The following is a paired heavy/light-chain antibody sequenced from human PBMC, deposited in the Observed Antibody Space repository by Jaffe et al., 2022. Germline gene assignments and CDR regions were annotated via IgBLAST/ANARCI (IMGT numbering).Light chain of an antibody. CDR1: QSISTW. CDR3: RQYNYYPIT. V-gene: IGKV1-5*03. J-gene: IGKJ5*01. CDR2: KAS. Sequence: DIQMTQSPSTLSASVGDRITITCRASQSISTWLAWYQQKPGKAPKLLIYKASSLEGGVPSRFSGSGSGTEFTLTISSLQPDDFATYYCRQYNYYPITFGQGTRLEIK.
Heavy chain of an antibody. Sequence: EVQLVESGGGLVQPGGSLRLSCAASGFTFSDYYMEWVRQAPGQGLEWVGRIRNKANSHTTEYAASVKGRFTISRDDSKNSLYLQMNSLKTEDTAVYYCATFAGTLSTRATFDCWGQGTLVSVSS. J-gene: IGHJ4*02. D-gene: IGHD1-1*01. CDR3: ATFAGTLSTRATFDC. V-gene: IGHV3-72*01. CDR2: IRNKANSHTT. CDR1: GFTFSDYY.